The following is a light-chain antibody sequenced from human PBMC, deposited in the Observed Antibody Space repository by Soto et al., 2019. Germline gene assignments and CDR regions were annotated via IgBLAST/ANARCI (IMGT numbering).Light chain of an antibody. V-gene: IGKV3-20*01. CDR1: QSVRKNF. CDR2: GAS. J-gene: IGKJ1*01. Sequence: EIVLTQSPGTLSLSPGERATLSCRASQSVRKNFLAWYHQKPGQAPRFLIYGASSRATGIPERFSGSGSGTDVTLTISRLEPEDFAVYYCQQYASSPRTFGQGTNVEI. CDR3: QQYASSPRT.